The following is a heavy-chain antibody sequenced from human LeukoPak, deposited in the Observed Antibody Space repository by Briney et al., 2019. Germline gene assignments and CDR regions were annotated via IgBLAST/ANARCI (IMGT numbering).Heavy chain of an antibody. CDR2: ISGSGGST. CDR3: AKDVAAYYDFWSGYHGEATFDY. Sequence: GGSLRLSCAASGFTFSSYAMSWVRQAPGKGLEWVSAISGSGGSTYYADSVKGRFTISRDNSKNTLYLQMNSLRAEDTAVYYCAKDVAAYYDFWSGYHGEATFDYWGQGTLVTVSS. CDR1: GFTFSSYA. D-gene: IGHD3-3*01. J-gene: IGHJ4*02. V-gene: IGHV3-23*01.